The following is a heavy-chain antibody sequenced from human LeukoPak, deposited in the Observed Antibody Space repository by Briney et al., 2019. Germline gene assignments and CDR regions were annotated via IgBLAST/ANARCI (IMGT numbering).Heavy chain of an antibody. CDR3: ARRCDTSSYYTYYFDY. CDR1: GYTFTAYY. CDR2: INPNSGGT. D-gene: IGHD3-22*01. J-gene: IGHJ4*02. V-gene: IGHV1-2*02. Sequence: GASVKVSCKASGYTFTAYYIYWVRQAPGQGLEWMGWINPNSGGTNYAQKFQGRVTMTRDTSISTAYMELSRLRSDDTALYFCARRCDTSSYYTYYFDYWGQGTLVTVSS.